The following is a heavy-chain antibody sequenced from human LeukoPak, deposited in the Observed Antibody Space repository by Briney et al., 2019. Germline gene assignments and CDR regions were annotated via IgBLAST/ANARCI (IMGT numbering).Heavy chain of an antibody. D-gene: IGHD3-9*01. V-gene: IGHV1-8*01. CDR1: GYTFTSYD. CDR2: MNPNSGNT. J-gene: IGHJ5*02. CDR3: ATYLPLTGSVS. Sequence: ASVKVSCKASGYTFTSYDINWVRQATGQGLEWMGWMNPNSGNTGYAQKFQGRVTMTEDTSTDTAYMELSSLRSEDTAVYYCATYLPLTGSVSWGQGTLVTVSS.